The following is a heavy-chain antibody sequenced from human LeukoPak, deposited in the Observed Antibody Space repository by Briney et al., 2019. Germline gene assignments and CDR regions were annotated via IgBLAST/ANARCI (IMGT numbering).Heavy chain of an antibody. CDR1: GFSFSDSW. CDR3: ARLFSGSYYDGYYFDY. CDR2: IKQDGTEK. D-gene: IGHD3-10*01. V-gene: IGHV3-7*01. Sequence: PGGSLRLSCLAAGFSFSDSWMSWVRQAPGKGLEWVAHIKQDGTEKNSVDSVKGRFTISRDNAKNSLYLQMNSLRAEDTAVYYCARLFSGSYYDGYYFDYWGQGTLVTVSS. J-gene: IGHJ4*02.